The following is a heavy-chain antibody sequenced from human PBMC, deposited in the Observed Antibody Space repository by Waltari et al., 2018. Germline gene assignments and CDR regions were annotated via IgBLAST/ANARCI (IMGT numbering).Heavy chain of an antibody. Sequence: EVQLVESGGGLVQPGRSLRLSCAASGFTFDDYAMPWVRQAPGKGLEWVSGISWNSGSIGYADSVKGRFTISRDNAKNSLYLQMNSLRAEDMALYYCAKGGYYGSGSYPNWFDPWGQGTLVTVSS. CDR3: AKGGYYGSGSYPNWFDP. J-gene: IGHJ5*02. CDR1: GFTFDDYA. CDR2: ISWNSGSI. D-gene: IGHD3-10*01. V-gene: IGHV3-9*03.